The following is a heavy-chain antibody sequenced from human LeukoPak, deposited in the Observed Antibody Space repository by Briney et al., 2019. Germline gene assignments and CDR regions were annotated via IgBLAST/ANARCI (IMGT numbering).Heavy chain of an antibody. CDR1: GFTFSSYS. CDR2: ISSSSSYI. J-gene: IGHJ3*02. D-gene: IGHD3-16*02. V-gene: IGHV3-21*01. CDR3: ARARSGDPDAFDI. Sequence: GGSLRLSCAASGFTFSSYSMNWVRQAPGKGLEWVSSISSSSSYIYYADSVKGRFTISRDNAKNSLYLQMNSLRAEDTAVYYCARARSGDPDAFDIWGQGTMVTASS.